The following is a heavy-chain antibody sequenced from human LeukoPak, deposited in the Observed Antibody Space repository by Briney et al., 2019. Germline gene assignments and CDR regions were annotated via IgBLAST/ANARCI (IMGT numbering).Heavy chain of an antibody. J-gene: IGHJ6*02. CDR3: ASPHKPTYYYYYGMDV. CDR1: GGTFSSYA. CDR2: IIPILGIA. V-gene: IGHV1-69*04. Sequence: SVKVSCKASGGTFSSYAISWVRQAPGQGLEWMGRIIPILGIANYAQKFQGRVTITADKSTSTAYMELSSLRSEDTAVYYCASPHKPTYYYYYGMDVWGQGTTVTVSS.